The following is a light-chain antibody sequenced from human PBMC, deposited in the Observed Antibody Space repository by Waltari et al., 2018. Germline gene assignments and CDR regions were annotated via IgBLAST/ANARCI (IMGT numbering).Light chain of an antibody. CDR2: WAS. V-gene: IGKV4-1*01. CDR3: QQYANTPRT. CDR1: QSVLYSPNNKNY. Sequence: DIVMTQSPDSLAVSLGERATVNCKSSQSVLYSPNNKNYLAWDQQKPGQPPKLLIYWASTRESGVPDRCRGSGSGTDFTLTISSLQAEDVAVYYCQQYANTPRTFGQGTTVEIK. J-gene: IGKJ1*01.